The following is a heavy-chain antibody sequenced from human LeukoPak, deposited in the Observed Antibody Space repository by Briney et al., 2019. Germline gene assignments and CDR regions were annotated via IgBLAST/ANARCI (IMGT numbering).Heavy chain of an antibody. CDR2: ISSTSSTI. J-gene: IGHJ4*02. Sequence: YISSTSSTIYYTESVKGRFTISRDNAKNSLYLQMNSLRAEDTAVYHCASRFDYWGQGTLVTVSS. CDR3: ASRFDY. V-gene: IGHV3-48*01.